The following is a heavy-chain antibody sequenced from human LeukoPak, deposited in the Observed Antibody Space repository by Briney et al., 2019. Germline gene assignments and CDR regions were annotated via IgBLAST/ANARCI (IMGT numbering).Heavy chain of an antibody. J-gene: IGHJ4*02. D-gene: IGHD6-13*01. CDR1: GFTFSSYA. CDR2: ISGSGGST. Sequence: PGGSLRLSCAASGFTFSSYAMSWVRQAPGKGLEWASAISGSGGSTYYADSVKGRFTISRDNSKNTLYLQMNSLRAEDTAVYYCAKDREDIVAAAGTRDGSFTYWGQGTLVTVSS. V-gene: IGHV3-23*01. CDR3: AKDREDIVAAAGTRDGSFTY.